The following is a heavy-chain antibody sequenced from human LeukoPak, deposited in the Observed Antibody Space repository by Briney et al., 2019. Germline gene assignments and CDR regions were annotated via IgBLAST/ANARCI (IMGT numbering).Heavy chain of an antibody. Sequence: ASVKVSCKASGYTFTIYGISWVRQAPGQGLEWMGWISAYNGNTNYAQKLQGRVTMTTDTSTSTAYMELRSLRSDDTAVYYCARDKGLLRYFDWFDYWGQGTLVTVSS. J-gene: IGHJ4*02. CDR3: ARDKGLLRYFDWFDY. D-gene: IGHD3-9*01. CDR2: ISAYNGNT. V-gene: IGHV1-18*01. CDR1: GYTFTIYG.